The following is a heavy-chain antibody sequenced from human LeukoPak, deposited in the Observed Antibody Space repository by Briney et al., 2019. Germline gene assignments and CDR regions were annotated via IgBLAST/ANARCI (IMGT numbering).Heavy chain of an antibody. D-gene: IGHD2-2*01. CDR2: ISGSGGST. CDR1: GFTFSSYA. J-gene: IGHJ4*02. Sequence: GGSLRLSCAASGFTFSSYAMSWVRQAPGKGLEWVSAISGSGGSTYYADSVKGRVTISRDNSKNTLYLQMNSLRAEDTAVYYCAKEGYCSSTSCYAGGLDYWGQGTLVTVSS. V-gene: IGHV3-23*01. CDR3: AKEGYCSSTSCYAGGLDY.